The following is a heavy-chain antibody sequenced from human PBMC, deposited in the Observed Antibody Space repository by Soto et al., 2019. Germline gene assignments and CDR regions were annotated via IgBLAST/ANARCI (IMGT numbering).Heavy chain of an antibody. CDR2: ISSSSSYI. CDR3: AREEGSGSPRGY. Sequence: EVQLVESGGGLVKPGGSLRLSCAASGFTFSSYSMNWVRQAPGKGLEWVSSISSSSSYIYYADSVKGRFTISRDNAKNSLYLQMNSLRAEDTAAYYCAREEGSGSPRGYWGQGTLVTVSS. CDR1: GFTFSSYS. J-gene: IGHJ4*02. D-gene: IGHD3-10*01. V-gene: IGHV3-21*01.